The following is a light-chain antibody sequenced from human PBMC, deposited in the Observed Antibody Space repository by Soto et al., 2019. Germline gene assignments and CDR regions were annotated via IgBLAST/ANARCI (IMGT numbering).Light chain of an antibody. CDR3: SSYISIGPLV. CDR1: SSDVGGYNY. Sequence: QSVLTQPASVSGSPGQSITISCTGTSSDVGGYNYVSWYQRHPGKAPKVMIYEVSHPPCGVSSRFSGSKSLNTASLTISALQAQDEADYYSSSYISIGPLVFGTGTKVTVL. J-gene: IGLJ1*01. V-gene: IGLV2-14*01. CDR2: EVS.